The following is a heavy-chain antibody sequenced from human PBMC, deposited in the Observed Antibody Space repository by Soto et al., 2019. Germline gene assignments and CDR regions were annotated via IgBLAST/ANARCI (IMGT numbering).Heavy chain of an antibody. CDR1: GYTFTSYG. D-gene: IGHD3-22*01. Sequence: ASVKVSCKASGYTFTSYGISWVRQAPGQGLEWMGWISAYNGNTNYAQKLQGRVTMTTDTSTSTAYMELRSLRSDDTAVYYCARALHYYDSSGYLDVWGQGTTVTVSS. CDR2: ISAYNGNT. CDR3: ARALHYYDSSGYLDV. J-gene: IGHJ6*02. V-gene: IGHV1-18*01.